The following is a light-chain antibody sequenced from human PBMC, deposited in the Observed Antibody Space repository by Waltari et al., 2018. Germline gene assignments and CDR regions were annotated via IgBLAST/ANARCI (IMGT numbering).Light chain of an antibody. CDR1: ESISNW. V-gene: IGKV1-5*03. J-gene: IGKJ1*01. CDR2: KAS. Sequence: DIQMTQSPFTLSASVGDRVTITCRASESISNWLAWYQQKPGKAPKLLIYKASSLESGVPSRFSGSGSGTEFTLTITSLQPDDFATYYCQHFKAFPWTFGQGTKVEIK. CDR3: QHFKAFPWT.